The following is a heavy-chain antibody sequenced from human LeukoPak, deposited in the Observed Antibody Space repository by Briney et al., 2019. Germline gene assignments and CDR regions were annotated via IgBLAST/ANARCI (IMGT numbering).Heavy chain of an antibody. V-gene: IGHV3-53*01. D-gene: IGHD3-3*01. Sequence: GGSLRLSCAASGFTVSSNYMSWVRQAPGKGLEWVSVVYSGGSTYYADSVKGRFTISRDISKNMLYLQINSLRAEDTAVYYCAKDSVDFWSGYYPFDYWGQGTLVTVSS. CDR2: VYSGGST. J-gene: IGHJ4*02. CDR3: AKDSVDFWSGYYPFDY. CDR1: GFTVSSNY.